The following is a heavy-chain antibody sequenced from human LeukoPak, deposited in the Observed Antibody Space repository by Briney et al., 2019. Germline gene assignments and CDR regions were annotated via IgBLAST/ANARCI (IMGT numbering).Heavy chain of an antibody. D-gene: IGHD5-12*01. V-gene: IGHV4-39*07. CDR2: IYYSGST. Sequence: SETLSLTCTVSGGSISSSSYYWGWIRQPPGKGLEWIGSIYYSGSTYYNPSLKSRVTISVDTSKNQFSLKLSSVTAADTAVYYCARKMSGHDWGYFDYWGQGTLVTVSS. CDR3: ARKMSGHDWGYFDY. CDR1: GGSISSSSYY. J-gene: IGHJ4*02.